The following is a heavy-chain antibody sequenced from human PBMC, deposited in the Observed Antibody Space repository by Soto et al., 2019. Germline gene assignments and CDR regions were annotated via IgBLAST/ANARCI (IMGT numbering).Heavy chain of an antibody. V-gene: IGHV4-59*08. J-gene: IGHJ6*02. CDR3: ATQGFGVLHGLVDV. Sequence: QVQLQESGPGLVKPSETLSLTCTVSGGPISSISNHYCSWFRLPPGKGLEWIGYMSYSGFTRYNPSLKSRVIISMDSSKHQFSLNLTSVTAADTAVYYCATQGFGVLHGLVDVWGQGTTVTVSS. CDR2: MSYSGFT. D-gene: IGHD3-10*01. CDR1: GGPISSISNHY.